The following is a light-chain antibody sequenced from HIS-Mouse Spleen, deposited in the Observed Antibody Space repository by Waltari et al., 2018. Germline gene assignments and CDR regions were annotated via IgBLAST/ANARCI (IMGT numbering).Light chain of an antibody. J-gene: IGLJ3*02. CDR2: EGS. Sequence: QSALTQPASVSGSPGQSITISCTGTSSDVGSYNLVSWYQQHPGKAPKLMIYEGSKRPSGVSNRFSGSKSGNTASRTISGRQAEDEADYYCCSYAGSSTWVFGGGTKLTVL. CDR3: CSYAGSSTWV. CDR1: SSDVGSYNL. V-gene: IGLV2-23*01.